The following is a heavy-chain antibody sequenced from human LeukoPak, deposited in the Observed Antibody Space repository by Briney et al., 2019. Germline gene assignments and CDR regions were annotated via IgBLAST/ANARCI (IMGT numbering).Heavy chain of an antibody. D-gene: IGHD1-26*01. CDR3: ARAQLGAHPPAGFDY. J-gene: IGHJ4*02. CDR1: GASIRSSSYY. V-gene: IGHV4-61*05. CDR2: IYYSGST. Sequence: SETLSLTCSVSGASIRSSSYYWGWVRQPPGKGLEWIGYIYYSGSTNYNPSLKSRVTISVDTSKNQFSLTLSSVTAADTAVYYCARAQLGAHPPAGFDYWGQGTLVTVSS.